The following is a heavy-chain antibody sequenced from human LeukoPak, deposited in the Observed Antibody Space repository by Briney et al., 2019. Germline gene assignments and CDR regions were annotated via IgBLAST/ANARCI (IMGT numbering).Heavy chain of an antibody. D-gene: IGHD1-7*01. CDR1: GCTFSDYW. J-gene: IGHJ4*02. V-gene: IGHV3-7*01. CDR3: ARGWNYAFRFDY. Sequence: GGSLRLSCAASGCTFSDYWMTWVRQAPGKGLEWVAHIKQDGSEKYYVDSVKGRFTSSSDNAKNLVYLQMSSLRAEYAAVSYCARGWNYAFRFDYWGQGTLVTVSS. CDR2: IKQDGSEK.